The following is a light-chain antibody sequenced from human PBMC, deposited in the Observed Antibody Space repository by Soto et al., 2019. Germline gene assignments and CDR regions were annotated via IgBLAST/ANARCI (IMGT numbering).Light chain of an antibody. Sequence: EIVMTQSPATLSVSPGERATLSCRASQSVSTNLAWYQKKPGQPPRLLIYGPSTRATGIPARFSGSGSGTEFTLTISSLQSEDFAFYYCQQYNNWWTFGQGTRVDIK. CDR1: QSVSTN. J-gene: IGKJ1*01. V-gene: IGKV3-15*01. CDR3: QQYNNWWT. CDR2: GPS.